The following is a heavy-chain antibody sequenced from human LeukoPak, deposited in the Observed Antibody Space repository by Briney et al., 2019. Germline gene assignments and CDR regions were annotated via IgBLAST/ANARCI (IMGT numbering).Heavy chain of an antibody. J-gene: IGHJ5*02. V-gene: IGHV3-30*18. Sequence: GGSLRLSCVASGFTFSGYGMHWVSQAPGKGLEWVAVISYDGSNKYYADSVKGRFTISRDNSKNTLYLQMNSLRAEDTAVYYCAKDVSTAAGFDPWGQGTLVTVSS. CDR2: ISYDGSNK. CDR1: GFTFSGYG. D-gene: IGHD5/OR15-5a*01. CDR3: AKDVSTAAGFDP.